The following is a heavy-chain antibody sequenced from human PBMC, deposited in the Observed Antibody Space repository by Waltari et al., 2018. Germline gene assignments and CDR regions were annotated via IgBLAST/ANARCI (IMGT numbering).Heavy chain of an antibody. Sequence: QVQLQESGPGLVKPSETLSLTCTVSGGXXSNXYWNWIRQAAGKGLEWVGRFYTSGGTIYNPSLKSRVTMSVDTSKNQFSLNLTSVTAADTAVYYXATXGXSKSGWGFDIWGXXTMXTXSS. J-gene: IGHJ3*02. V-gene: IGHV4-4*07. D-gene: IGHD6-19*01. CDR2: FYTSGGT. CDR1: GGXXSNXY. CDR3: ATXGXSKSGWGFDI.